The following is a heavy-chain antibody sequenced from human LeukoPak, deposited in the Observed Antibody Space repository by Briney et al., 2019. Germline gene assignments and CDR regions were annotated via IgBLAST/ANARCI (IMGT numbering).Heavy chain of an antibody. J-gene: IGHJ1*01. CDR2: ISGSGGST. V-gene: IGHV3-23*01. Sequence: GGSLRLSCAASGFTFSSYVMSWVRQAPGKGLEWVSAISGSGGSTYYADSVKGRFTISRDNSKNTLYLQMNSLRAEDTAVYYCAKDLWEAAAGTGSGYFQHWGQGTLVTVSS. CDR3: AKDLWEAAAGTGSGYFQH. D-gene: IGHD6-13*01. CDR1: GFTFSSYV.